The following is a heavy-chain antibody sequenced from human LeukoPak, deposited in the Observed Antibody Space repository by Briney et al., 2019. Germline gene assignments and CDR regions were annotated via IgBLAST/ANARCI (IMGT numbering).Heavy chain of an antibody. V-gene: IGHV3-21*04. CDR1: GFTFSSYA. CDR2: ISSSSSYI. CDR3: AREVTVLGRRGYYFDY. J-gene: IGHJ4*02. D-gene: IGHD4-17*01. Sequence: GGSLRLSCAASGFTFSSYAMTWVRQAPGKGLEWVSSISSSSSYIYYADSVKGRFTISRDNAKNSLYLQMNSLRAEDTAVYYCAREVTVLGRRGYYFDYWGQGTLVTVSS.